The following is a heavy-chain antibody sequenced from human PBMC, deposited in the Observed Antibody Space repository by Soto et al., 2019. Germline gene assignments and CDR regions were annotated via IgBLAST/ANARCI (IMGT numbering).Heavy chain of an antibody. D-gene: IGHD3-22*01. J-gene: IGHJ4*02. CDR2: IYYSGNT. CDR3: ARAPGDYYDSSGSLYFDY. CDR1: GVSISSGGYY. V-gene: IGHV4-31*03. Sequence: QVQLQESGPGLVKPSQTLSLTCTVSGVSISSGGYYWSWIRQHPGKGLEWIGYIYYSGNTYYNPSLKSRVAISVDTSKNQFSLKLSSVTAADTAVYYCARAPGDYYDSSGSLYFDYWGQGTLGTVSS.